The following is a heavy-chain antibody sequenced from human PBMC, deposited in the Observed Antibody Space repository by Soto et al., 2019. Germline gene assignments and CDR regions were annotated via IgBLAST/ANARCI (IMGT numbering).Heavy chain of an antibody. CDR2: IKEDGSEK. D-gene: IGHD3-10*01. V-gene: IGHV3-7*03. CDR1: GFSFSNYF. Sequence: EVQLVESGGGLVQPGGSLRLSCVGSGFSFSNYFMTWVRQAPGMGLEWVANIKEDGSEKYYVESVKGRFTISRDNAKKSWYLQVNSLRDEDTAVYYCARPRFRGMDVWGQGTTVTVSS. CDR3: ARPRFRGMDV. J-gene: IGHJ6*02.